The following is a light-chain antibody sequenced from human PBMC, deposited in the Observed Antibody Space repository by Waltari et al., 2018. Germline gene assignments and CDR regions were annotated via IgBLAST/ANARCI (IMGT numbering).Light chain of an antibody. Sequence: DIVMTQSPLSLPVTPGEPASISCRSSQSLLNSSGYNHLDWFLQKPGQSPQLLIYLGSNRASGVPDRFSGSGSGTDFTLKISRVEAEDVGVYYCMQALQTRGFTFGPGTKVDIK. CDR1: QSLLNSSGYNH. V-gene: IGKV2-28*01. J-gene: IGKJ3*01. CDR2: LGS. CDR3: MQALQTRGFT.